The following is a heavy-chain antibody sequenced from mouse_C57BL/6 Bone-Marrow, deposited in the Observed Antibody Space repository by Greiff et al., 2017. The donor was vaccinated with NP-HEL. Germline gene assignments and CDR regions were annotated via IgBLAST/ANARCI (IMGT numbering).Heavy chain of an antibody. CDR2: IYPRSGNT. J-gene: IGHJ3*01. CDR3: AREGYYGNYVVFAY. V-gene: IGHV1-81*01. D-gene: IGHD2-1*01. CDR1: GYTFTSYG. Sequence: VQLQQSGAELARPGASVKLSCKASGYTFTSYGISWVKQRPGQGLEWIGEIYPRSGNTYYNEKFKGKATLTADKSSSTAYMELRSLTSEDSAVYFCAREGYYGNYVVFAYWGQGTLVTVSA.